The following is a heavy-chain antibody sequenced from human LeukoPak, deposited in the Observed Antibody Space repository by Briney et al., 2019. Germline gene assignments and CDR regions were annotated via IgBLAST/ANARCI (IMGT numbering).Heavy chain of an antibody. CDR2: IYYSGST. CDR1: GGSISSSSYY. CDR3: ARDMGFQSNWFDP. J-gene: IGHJ5*02. V-gene: IGHV4-39*07. D-gene: IGHD3-10*01. Sequence: SETLSLTCTVSGGSISSSSYYWGWIRQPPGKGLEWIGSIYYSGSTYYNPSLKSRVTISVDTSKNQFSLKLSSVTAADTAVYYCARDMGFQSNWFDPWGQGTLVTVSS.